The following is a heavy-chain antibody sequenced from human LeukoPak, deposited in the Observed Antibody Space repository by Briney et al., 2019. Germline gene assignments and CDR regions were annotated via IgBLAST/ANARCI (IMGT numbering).Heavy chain of an antibody. D-gene: IGHD2-8*01. J-gene: IGHJ5*02. CDR3: AADLGDIVVMANELTSKIP. CDR1: GFTFTSSA. V-gene: IGHV1-58*01. Sequence: SVKVSCKASGFTFTSSAVQWVRQARGQRLEWIGWIVVGSGNTNYAQKFQERVTITRDMSTSTAYMELSSLRSEDTAVYYCAADLGDIVVMANELTSKIPWGQGTLVTVSS. CDR2: IVVGSGNT.